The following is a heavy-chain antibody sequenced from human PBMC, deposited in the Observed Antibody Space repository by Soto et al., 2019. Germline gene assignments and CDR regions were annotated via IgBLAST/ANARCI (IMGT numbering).Heavy chain of an antibody. CDR3: TRMDSGYAIFDD. V-gene: IGHV3-49*03. Sequence: GGSLRLSCSTSGFVFADYGLNWFRQAPGKGLEWVGFIRSVPYGGTTEYAASVKGRFTISVDVSKSIGYLQMNSLQTEDTAVYFCTRMDSGYAIFDDWGQGXLVTVYS. D-gene: IGHD5-12*01. CDR2: IRSVPYGGTT. J-gene: IGHJ4*02. CDR1: GFVFADYG.